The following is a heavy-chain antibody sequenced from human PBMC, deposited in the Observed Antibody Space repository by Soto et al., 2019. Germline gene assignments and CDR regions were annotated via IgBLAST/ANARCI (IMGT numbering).Heavy chain of an antibody. D-gene: IGHD2-21*01. J-gene: IGHJ4*02. Sequence: EVQLLESRGGLVQPGGSLRLSCAASGFTFKSYAMSWVRQAPGKGLEWVSVVSGRGDSTYYADSVRGRFTISRDNSKNTVYLQMNSLRAEDTAVYYCAKDVHLVVVRYFDYWGQGTLVTVSS. CDR3: AKDVHLVVVRYFDY. CDR1: GFTFKSYA. CDR2: VSGRGDST. V-gene: IGHV3-23*01.